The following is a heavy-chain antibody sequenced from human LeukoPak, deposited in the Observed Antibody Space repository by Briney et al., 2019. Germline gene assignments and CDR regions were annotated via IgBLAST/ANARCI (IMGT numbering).Heavy chain of an antibody. Sequence: GGSLRLSCEASGFSFSSHSMNWVRQAPGKGLEWVSAISGSGGSTYYADSVKGRFTISRDNSKNTLYLQMNSLRAEDTAVYYCAKDLEQWLAGGFQHWGQGTLVTVSS. CDR1: GFSFSSHS. CDR3: AKDLEQWLAGGFQH. D-gene: IGHD6-19*01. V-gene: IGHV3-23*01. J-gene: IGHJ1*01. CDR2: ISGSGGST.